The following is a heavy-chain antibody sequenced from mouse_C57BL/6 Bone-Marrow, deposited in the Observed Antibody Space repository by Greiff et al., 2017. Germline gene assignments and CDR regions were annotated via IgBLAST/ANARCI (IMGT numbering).Heavy chain of an antibody. V-gene: IGHV1-42*01. Sequence: VQLQQSGPELVKPGASVKISCKASGYSFTGYYMNWVKQSPEKSLEWIGEINPSTGGTTYNQKFKAKATLTVDKSSSTAYMQLKSLTSEDSAVYHCGRGIYYGYAWFAYWGQGTLVTVSA. D-gene: IGHD2-2*01. CDR2: INPSTGGT. J-gene: IGHJ3*01. CDR3: GRGIYYGYAWFAY. CDR1: GYSFTGYY.